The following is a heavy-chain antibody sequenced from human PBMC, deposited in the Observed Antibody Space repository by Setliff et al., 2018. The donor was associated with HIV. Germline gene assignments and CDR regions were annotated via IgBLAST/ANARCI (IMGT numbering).Heavy chain of an antibody. CDR3: ASLVGVVYNWFDP. CDR2: IFYSETVYYGGRT. CDR1: GGSISSNNYY. Sequence: SETLSLTCTVSGGSISSNNYYWGWIRQPPGKGLEWIGSIFYSETVYYGGRTYYSPSLKSRVTISVDTSKSQFSLKLSSVTAADTAVYYCASLVGVVYNWFDPWGQGTLVTVSS. V-gene: IGHV4-39*07. J-gene: IGHJ5*02. D-gene: IGHD1-26*01.